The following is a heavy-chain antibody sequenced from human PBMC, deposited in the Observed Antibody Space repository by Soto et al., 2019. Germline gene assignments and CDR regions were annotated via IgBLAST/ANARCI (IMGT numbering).Heavy chain of an antibody. CDR1: GFTVSSNY. Sequence: EVQLVESGGGLVQPGGSLRLSCAASGFTVSSNYMSWVRQAPGKGLEWVSVIYSGGSTYYADSVKGRFTISRDNSKNTLYLQMNSLRAEDTAVYYCARGQGDYDILTGLSWGQGTLVTVSS. V-gene: IGHV3-66*01. CDR3: ARGQGDYDILTGLS. D-gene: IGHD3-9*01. CDR2: IYSGGST. J-gene: IGHJ5*02.